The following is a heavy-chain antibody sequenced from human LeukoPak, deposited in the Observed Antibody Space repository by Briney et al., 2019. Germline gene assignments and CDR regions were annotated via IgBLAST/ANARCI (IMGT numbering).Heavy chain of an antibody. CDR3: ARDHIVATIGAFFDY. CDR1: GFTFSSYG. CDR2: IWYDGSNK. J-gene: IGHJ4*02. Sequence: SGGSLRLSCAASGFTFSSYGMHWVRQAPGKRLEWVAVIWYDGSNKYYADSVKGRFTISRDNSKNTLYLQMNSLRAEDTAVYYCARDHIVATIGAFFDYWGQGTLVTVSS. D-gene: IGHD5-12*01. V-gene: IGHV3-33*01.